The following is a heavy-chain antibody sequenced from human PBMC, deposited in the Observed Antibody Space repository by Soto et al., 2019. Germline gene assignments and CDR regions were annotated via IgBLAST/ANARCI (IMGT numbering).Heavy chain of an antibody. CDR2: ISSSSSYI. CDR3: APSRDGYNHFDY. Sequence: GGSLRLSCAASGFTFSSYSMNWVRQAPGKGLEWVSSISSSSSYIYYADSVKGRFTISRDNAKNSLYLQMNSLRAEDTAVYYCAPSRDGYNHFDYWGQGTLVTVSS. D-gene: IGHD5-12*01. J-gene: IGHJ4*02. CDR1: GFTFSSYS. V-gene: IGHV3-21*01.